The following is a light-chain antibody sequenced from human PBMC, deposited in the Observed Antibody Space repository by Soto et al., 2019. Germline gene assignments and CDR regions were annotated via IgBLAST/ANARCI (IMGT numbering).Light chain of an antibody. CDR2: AAS. Sequence: DIHMTQSLSSLSATVEDRLLITFLSSQSISSWLNWYQQKPGKAPKLLIYAASSLQSGVPSRFSGSGSGTDFTLTISSLQPEDFATYSCQQTYTTPGPFGQGTKVDI. CDR1: QSISSW. CDR3: QQTYTTPGP. V-gene: IGKV1-39*01. J-gene: IGKJ1*01.